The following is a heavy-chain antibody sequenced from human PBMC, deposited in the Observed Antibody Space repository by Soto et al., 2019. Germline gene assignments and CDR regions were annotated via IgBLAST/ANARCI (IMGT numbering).Heavy chain of an antibody. CDR3: ARMRHGYCRSTSCFDAFDI. CDR1: GFTFSSDG. CDR2: IWYDGSNK. Sequence: HPGGSLRLSCAASGFTFSSDGMHWVRQAPGKGLEWVAVIWYDGSNKYYADSVKGRFTISRDNSKNTLYLQMNSMRAEDTAVYDCARMRHGYCRSTSCFDAFDIWGQGTMVTVSS. D-gene: IGHD2-2*01. J-gene: IGHJ3*02. V-gene: IGHV3-33*01.